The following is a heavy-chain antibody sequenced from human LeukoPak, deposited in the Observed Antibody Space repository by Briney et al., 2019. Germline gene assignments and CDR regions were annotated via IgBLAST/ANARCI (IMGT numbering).Heavy chain of an antibody. D-gene: IGHD3-3*01. V-gene: IGHV1-8*01. CDR3: ARGGPYYDFWSGYYTLGGYYYYYYMDV. CDR2: MNPNSGNA. CDR1: GYTFTSYD. Sequence: ASVKVSCKASGYTFTSYDINWVRQATGQGLEWMGWMNPNSGNAGYAQKFQGRVTMTRNTSISTAYMELSSLRSEDTAVYYCARGGPYYDFWSGYYTLGGYYYYYYMDVWGKGTTVTVSS. J-gene: IGHJ6*03.